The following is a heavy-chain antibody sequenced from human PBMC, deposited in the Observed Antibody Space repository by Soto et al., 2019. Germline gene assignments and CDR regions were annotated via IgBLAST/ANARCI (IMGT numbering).Heavy chain of an antibody. CDR3: ARTLDYGHMDV. CDR1: GGSVSSGSYY. J-gene: IGHJ6*03. Sequence: PSETLSLTCTVSGGSVSSGSYYWSWIRRPPGRGLEWIGYIYRSGSTKYNPSLKSRLTISVDTSKNQFSLKLSSVTAADTAVYYCARTLDYGHMDVWGKGTTVTVSS. CDR2: IYRSGST. D-gene: IGHD3-16*01. V-gene: IGHV4-61*01.